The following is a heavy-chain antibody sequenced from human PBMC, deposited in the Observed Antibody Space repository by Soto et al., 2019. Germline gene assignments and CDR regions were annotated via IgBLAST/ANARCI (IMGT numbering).Heavy chain of an antibody. CDR3: ASRYGASVDY. J-gene: IGHJ4*02. Sequence: PSETLSLTCTVSGGSISSYYWSWIRQPPGKGLEWIGYIYYSGSTNYNPSLKSRVTISVDTSKNQFSLKLSSVTAAHTAVYYCASRYGASVDYWAQGTLVTLSS. V-gene: IGHV4-59*01. D-gene: IGHD4-17*01. CDR1: GGSISSYY. CDR2: IYYSGST.